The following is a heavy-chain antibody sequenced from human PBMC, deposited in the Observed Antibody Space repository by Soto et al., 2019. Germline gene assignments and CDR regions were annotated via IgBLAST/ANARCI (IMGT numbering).Heavy chain of an antibody. CDR2: INPSGEST. V-gene: IGHV1-46*01. Sequence: GASVKFSCKASGYTFTNYYIHWVRQAPGQGLEWMGIINPSGESTSYAQRFRGRVTMTRDTSTSTVYMDLSGLRSEDTAVYYCAREDLISMRDYYFTYWGQGSMVTVSS. CDR1: GYTFTNYY. CDR3: AREDLISMRDYYFTY. D-gene: IGHD3-22*01. J-gene: IGHJ4*02.